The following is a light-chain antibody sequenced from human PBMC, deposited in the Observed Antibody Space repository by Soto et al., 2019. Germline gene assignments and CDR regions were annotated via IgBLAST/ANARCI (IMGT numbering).Light chain of an antibody. V-gene: IGKV1-6*01. J-gene: IGKJ3*01. Sequence: AIQMTQSPSSLSASVGDTVTITCRASQGIRNDLGRYQQKPGKAPKLLIFATSTLQNGVPSRFSGSGFGKDFTLTISGLQPEDFATYYCLQDYTYPRTFGPGTKVDLK. CDR2: ATS. CDR1: QGIRND. CDR3: LQDYTYPRT.